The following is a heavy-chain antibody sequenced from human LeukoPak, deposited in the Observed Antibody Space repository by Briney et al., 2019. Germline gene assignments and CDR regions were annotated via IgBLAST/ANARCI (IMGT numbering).Heavy chain of an antibody. Sequence: SSETLSLTCAVYGGSFSGYYWSWIRQPPGKGLEWIGEINHSGSTNYNPPLKSRVTISVDTSKNQFSLKLSSVTAADTAVYYCARVGKMAVRHWGQGTLVTVSS. CDR2: INHSGST. D-gene: IGHD5-24*01. CDR3: ARVGKMAVRH. J-gene: IGHJ4*02. CDR1: GGSFSGYY. V-gene: IGHV4-34*01.